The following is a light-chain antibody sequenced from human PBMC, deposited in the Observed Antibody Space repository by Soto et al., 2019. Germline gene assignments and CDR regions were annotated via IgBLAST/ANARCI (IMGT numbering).Light chain of an antibody. Sequence: QSALTQPASVSGSPGQSITISCTGTSSDVGGYNYVSWYQQHPGKAPKLMIYEVSNRPSGVSNRFSGSKSGNTASLPISGLQAEDEADYYCSSYTSSSTLPYVFGTGTKLTVL. CDR3: SSYTSSSTLPYV. CDR1: SSDVGGYNY. J-gene: IGLJ1*01. V-gene: IGLV2-14*01. CDR2: EVS.